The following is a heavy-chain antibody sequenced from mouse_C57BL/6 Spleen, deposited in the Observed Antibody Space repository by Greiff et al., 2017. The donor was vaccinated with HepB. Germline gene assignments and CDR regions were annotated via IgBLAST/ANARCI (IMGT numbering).Heavy chain of an antibody. J-gene: IGHJ2*01. D-gene: IGHD2-4*01. CDR3: ARGGIKDYFDY. Sequence: QVQLQQPGAELVRPGSSVKLSCKASGYTFTSYWMHWVKQRPIQGLEWIGNIDPSDSETHYNQKFKDKATLTVDKSSSTAYMQLSSLTSEDSAVYYCARGGIKDYFDYWGKGTTLTVSS. CDR2: IDPSDSET. CDR1: GYTFTSYW. V-gene: IGHV1-52*01.